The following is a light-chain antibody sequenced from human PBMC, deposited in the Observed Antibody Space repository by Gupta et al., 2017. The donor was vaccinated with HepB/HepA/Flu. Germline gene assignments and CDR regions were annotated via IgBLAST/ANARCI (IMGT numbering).Light chain of an antibody. CDR2: KAS. CDR3: QQYVTYPLT. CDR1: QSISGW. J-gene: IGKJ4*01. V-gene: IGKV1-5*03. Sequence: TQMTQSPATLSASVGDRATVTCRASQSISGWLAWYQQKPGKAPKLLIHKASSLESGVPSRFSGSGSGTEFTLTISSLQPDDFAIYFCQQYVTYPLTFGGGTKVEI.